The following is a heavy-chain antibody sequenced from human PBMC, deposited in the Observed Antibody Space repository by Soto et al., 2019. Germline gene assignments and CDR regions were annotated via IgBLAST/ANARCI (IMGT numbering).Heavy chain of an antibody. CDR3: ARDTGGMDV. CDR2: ISYDGSNK. CDR1: LFTFSSYA. Sequence: GGPLRLSCAASLFTFSSYAMHWVRQAPGKGLEWVAVISYDGSNKYYADSVKGRFTISRDNSKNTLYLQMSSLRAEDTAVYYCARDTGGMDVWGQGTTVTVSS. J-gene: IGHJ6*02. V-gene: IGHV3-30-3*01.